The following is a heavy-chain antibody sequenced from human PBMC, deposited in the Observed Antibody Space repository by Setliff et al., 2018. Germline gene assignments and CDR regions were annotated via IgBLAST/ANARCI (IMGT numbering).Heavy chain of an antibody. Sequence: GASVQVSCKASGGTLSGYAFSWMRQAPGQGLEWVGGITPIFETAHYAQKFQDRVTITADKSTSTVYMELNSLISEDTAVYLCARDSVTLGQLERRGGFRYYDMDVWGQGTTGTVS. J-gene: IGHJ6*02. D-gene: IGHD1-1*01. CDR2: ITPIFETA. CDR1: GGTLSGYA. V-gene: IGHV1-69*06. CDR3: ARDSVTLGQLERRGGFRYYDMDV.